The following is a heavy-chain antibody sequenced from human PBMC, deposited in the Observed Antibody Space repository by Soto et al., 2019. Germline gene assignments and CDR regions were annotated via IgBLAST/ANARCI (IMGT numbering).Heavy chain of an antibody. Sequence: ASVKVSCKASGYTFTSYGISWVRQAPGQGLEWMGWISAYNGNTNYAQKHQSRVTMTTNTSTSKANKELRSLRTDDTAEYYNARDWSVSGLDYWGQGALVTVSS. CDR1: GYTFTSYG. J-gene: IGHJ4*02. V-gene: IGHV1-18*01. CDR3: ARDWSVSGLDY. CDR2: ISAYNGNT. D-gene: IGHD6-19*01.